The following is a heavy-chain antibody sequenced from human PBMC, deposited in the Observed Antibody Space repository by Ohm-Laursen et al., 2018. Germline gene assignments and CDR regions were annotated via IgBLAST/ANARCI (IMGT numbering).Heavy chain of an antibody. CDR3: ARAVRYQLLSDP. V-gene: IGHV1-8*01. CDR2: MNPNSHNT. D-gene: IGHD4-23*01. CDR1: GYTFSSYA. Sequence: ASVKVSCKASGYTFSSYAIIWVRQASGPGPEWMGWMNPNSHNTGYARKFRGRVSMTSDSSISTAYMELYSLTSEDTATYYCARAVRYQLLSDPWGQGTLVTVSS. J-gene: IGHJ5*02.